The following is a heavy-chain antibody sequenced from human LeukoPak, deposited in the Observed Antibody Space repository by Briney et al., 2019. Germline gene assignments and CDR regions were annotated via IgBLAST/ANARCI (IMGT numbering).Heavy chain of an antibody. CDR1: EFIVSINY. J-gene: IGHJ5*02. V-gene: IGHV3-53*01. CDR3: AKDSQQWLAWYLNWFDP. D-gene: IGHD6-19*01. CDR2: IYSRGDT. Sequence: GGSLRLSCAASEFIVSINYMTWVRQAPGKGLEWVSLIYSRGDTKYADSVKGRFTISRDNSKNSLYLQMNSLRAEDTALYYCAKDSQQWLAWYLNWFDPWGQGTLVTVSS.